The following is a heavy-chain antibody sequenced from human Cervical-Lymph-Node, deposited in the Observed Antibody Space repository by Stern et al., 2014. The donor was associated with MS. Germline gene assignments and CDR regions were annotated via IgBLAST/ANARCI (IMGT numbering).Heavy chain of an antibody. Sequence: VQLLESGPGLVKPSQTLSLTCTVSGCSIRSGDHDWSWLRHLPGKGLEWIGNIHKSGNTNYDPALRSRVIMSLDTSENHLSLKLTSVTVADTAVYYCAREEAGYYDAFDIWGQGTMVTVSS. V-gene: IGHV4-31*03. CDR3: AREEAGYYDAFDI. D-gene: IGHD1-26*01. CDR2: IHKSGNT. CDR1: GCSIRSGDHD. J-gene: IGHJ3*02.